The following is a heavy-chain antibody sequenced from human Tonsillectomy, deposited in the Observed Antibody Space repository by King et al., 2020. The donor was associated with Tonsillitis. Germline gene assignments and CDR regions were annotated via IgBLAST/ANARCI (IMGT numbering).Heavy chain of an antibody. CDR2: IFSNDEK. Sequence: TLKESGPVLVKPTETLTLTCTVSGFSLTNARMGVSWIRQPPGKALEWLAHIFSNDEKSYSTSLKTRLTISRDTSKSQVVLTMTNMEPVDTATYYCARARTTFYYGMDVWGQGTTVTVSS. D-gene: IGHD2/OR15-2a*01. V-gene: IGHV2-26*01. J-gene: IGHJ6*02. CDR3: ARARTTFYYGMDV. CDR1: GFSLTNARMG.